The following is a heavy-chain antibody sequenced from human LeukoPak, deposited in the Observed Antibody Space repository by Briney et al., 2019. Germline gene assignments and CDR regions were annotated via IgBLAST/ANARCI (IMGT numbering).Heavy chain of an antibody. V-gene: IGHV4-39*01. CDR1: GGSISSSSYY. J-gene: IGHJ4*02. CDR2: IYYSGST. Sequence: SETLSLTCTVSGGSISSSSYYWGWIRQPPGKGLEWIGSIYYSGSTYYNPSLKSRVTISVDTSKNQVSLKLSSVTAADTAVYYCASLQGKPTKYVWGSYRSYFDYWGQGTLVTVSS. D-gene: IGHD3-16*02. CDR3: ASLQGKPTKYVWGSYRSYFDY.